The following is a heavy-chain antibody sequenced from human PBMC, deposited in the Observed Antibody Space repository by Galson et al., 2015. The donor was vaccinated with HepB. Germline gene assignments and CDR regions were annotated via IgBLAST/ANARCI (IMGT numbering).Heavy chain of an antibody. CDR2: ISSSGSTI. CDR3: ARDVVVVVAATYYYGMDV. CDR1: GFTFSSYE. D-gene: IGHD2-15*01. V-gene: IGHV3-48*03. J-gene: IGHJ6*02. Sequence: SLRLSCAASGFTFSSYEMNWVRQAPGKGLEWVSYISSSGSTIYYADSVKGRFTISRDNAKNSLYLQMNSLRAEDTAVYYCARDVVVVVAATYYYGMDVWGQGTTVTVSS.